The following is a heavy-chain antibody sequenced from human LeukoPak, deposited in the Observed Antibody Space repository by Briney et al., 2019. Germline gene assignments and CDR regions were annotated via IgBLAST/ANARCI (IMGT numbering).Heavy chain of an antibody. J-gene: IGHJ3*02. D-gene: IGHD2-2*01. CDR2: ISSGSNSI. Sequence: PGGSLRLSCAASGFPFSSYEMNWVRQTPGKGLEWVSSISSGSNSIFYADSVRGRFTISRDNSKNTLYLQMNSLRAEDTAVYYCARADCSSTSCYRTDAFDIWGQGTMVTVSS. CDR1: GFPFSSYE. V-gene: IGHV3-48*01. CDR3: ARADCSSTSCYRTDAFDI.